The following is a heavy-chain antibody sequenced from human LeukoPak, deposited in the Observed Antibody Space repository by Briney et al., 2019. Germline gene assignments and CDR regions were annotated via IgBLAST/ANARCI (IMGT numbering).Heavy chain of an antibody. CDR1: GFTFRSYA. CDR2: ISYDGSNK. CDR3: ARDGGGWFDP. Sequence: PGRSLRLSCAASGFTFRSYAMHWVRQAPGKGLEWVAVISYDGSNKYYADSVKGRFTISRDNSKNTVYLQMNSLRVEDTAVYYCARDGGGWFDPWGQGTLVIVSS. V-gene: IGHV3-30-3*01. J-gene: IGHJ5*02. D-gene: IGHD2-15*01.